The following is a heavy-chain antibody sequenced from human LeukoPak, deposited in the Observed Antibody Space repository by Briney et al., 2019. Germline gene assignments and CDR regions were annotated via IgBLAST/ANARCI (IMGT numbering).Heavy chain of an antibody. V-gene: IGHV3-21*01. Sequence: GSLRLSCAASGFTFSSYSMNWVRQAPGEGLEWVSSISSSSSYIYYADSVKGRFTISRDNAKNSLYLQMNSLRAEDTAVYYCARDLTGPDTAMVAMDVWRKGTTVTVSS. CDR3: ARDLTGPDTAMVAMDV. CDR1: GFTFSSYS. D-gene: IGHD5-18*01. CDR2: ISSSSSYI. J-gene: IGHJ6*04.